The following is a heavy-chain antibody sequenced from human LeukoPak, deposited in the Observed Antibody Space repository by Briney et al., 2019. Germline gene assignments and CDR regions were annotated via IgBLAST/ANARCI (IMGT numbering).Heavy chain of an antibody. CDR1: GGSISSYY. Sequence: KPSETLSLTCTVSGGSISSYYRGWIRQPPGKGLEWIGSMYYSGSTYYNPSLKSRVTISVDTSKNQFSLKLSSVTAADTAVYYCARHVVVRGAIRYSEYWGQGTLVTVSS. V-gene: IGHV4-39*01. CDR2: MYYSGST. CDR3: ARHVVVRGAIRYSEY. D-gene: IGHD3-10*01. J-gene: IGHJ4*02.